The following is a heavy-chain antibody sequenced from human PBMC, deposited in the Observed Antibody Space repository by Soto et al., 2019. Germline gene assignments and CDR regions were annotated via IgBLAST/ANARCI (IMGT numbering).Heavy chain of an antibody. Sequence: QVQLVQSGSESMQPGASVNVSCKGSGYNFNSHSINWLRQAPGQGLEWMGWINHNTGNPTYEQAFTGRFVFSVDTSVSTVYLQLVSLKADDSAVYYCARDRASGSFDYWGQGTLVTVSS. CDR3: ARDRASGSFDY. D-gene: IGHD1-26*01. V-gene: IGHV7-4-1*01. J-gene: IGHJ4*02. CDR1: GYNFNSHS. CDR2: INHNTGNP.